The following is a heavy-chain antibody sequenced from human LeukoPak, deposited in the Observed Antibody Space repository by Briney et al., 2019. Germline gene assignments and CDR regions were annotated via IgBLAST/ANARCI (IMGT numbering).Heavy chain of an antibody. Sequence: ASVKASCKAFGYSFTNYGINWVRQATGQGLEWMGWMNPNSGNTGYAQKFQGRVTMTRNTSISTAYMELSSLRSEDSAVYYCARAGRSSSFFNYHYYYMDVWGKGTTVTVSS. CDR3: ARAGRSSSFFNYHYYYMDV. V-gene: IGHV1-8*01. D-gene: IGHD6-6*01. J-gene: IGHJ6*03. CDR2: MNPNSGNT. CDR1: GYSFTNYG.